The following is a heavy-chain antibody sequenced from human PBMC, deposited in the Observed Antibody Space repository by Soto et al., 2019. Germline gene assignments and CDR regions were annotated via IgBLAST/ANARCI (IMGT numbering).Heavy chain of an antibody. CDR3: TRVNHGDPPFDY. J-gene: IGHJ4*02. Sequence: PGGSVRLSCTASGFTVGGYGRSWFRQAPGKGLEWVGFIRSKAYGGTTEYAASVKGRFTISRDDSKSIAYLQMNSLKTEDTAVYYCTRVNHGDPPFDYWGQGTLVTVSS. D-gene: IGHD4-17*01. CDR2: IRSKAYGGTT. V-gene: IGHV3-49*03. CDR1: GFTVGGYG.